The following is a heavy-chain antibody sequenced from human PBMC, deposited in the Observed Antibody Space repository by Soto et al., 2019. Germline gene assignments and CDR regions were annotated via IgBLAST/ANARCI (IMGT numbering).Heavy chain of an antibody. D-gene: IGHD1-26*01. CDR3: ARRSFPYSGSPLEPWSDALDI. CDR1: GFSISTYA. Sequence: QVQLVESGGGVVQPGRSLRLSCAASGFSISTYALHWVRQAPGKGPEWVAIISYNGNNKHYADYVKGRFTISRDNSKNTVDLQMNSLRVEDTAMYYCARRSFPYSGSPLEPWSDALDIWGQGTMVTVSS. CDR2: ISYNGNNK. V-gene: IGHV3-30*04. J-gene: IGHJ3*02.